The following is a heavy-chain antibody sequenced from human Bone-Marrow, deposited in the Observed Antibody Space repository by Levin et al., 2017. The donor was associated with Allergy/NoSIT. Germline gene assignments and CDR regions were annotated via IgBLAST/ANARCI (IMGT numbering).Heavy chain of an antibody. CDR2: IYYPGNT. J-gene: IGHJ4*02. CDR1: GESVSSSGFY. Sequence: SCTVSGESVSSSGFYWTWIRQYPGKGLEWIGHIYYPGNTSYNPSLKSRVSISEDGSKNQFSLKLDSVTAADTAVYYCARESVYYGSGSWIDCWGQGTLVTVSS. D-gene: IGHD3-10*01. V-gene: IGHV4-31*02. CDR3: ARESVYYGSGSWIDC.